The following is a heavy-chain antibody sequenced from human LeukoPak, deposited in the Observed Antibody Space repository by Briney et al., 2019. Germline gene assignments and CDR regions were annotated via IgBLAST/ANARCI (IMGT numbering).Heavy chain of an antibody. CDR2: ISYDGSNK. D-gene: IGHD1-26*01. CDR3: ARVAGVGATNPFDY. V-gene: IGHV3-30*04. J-gene: IGHJ4*02. Sequence: GGSLRLSCAASGFTFSSYAMHWVRQVPGKGLEWVAFISYDGSNKYYADSVKGRFTISRDNSKNTLYLQMNSLRAEDTAVYYCARVAGVGATNPFDYWGQGTLVTVSS. CDR1: GFTFSSYA.